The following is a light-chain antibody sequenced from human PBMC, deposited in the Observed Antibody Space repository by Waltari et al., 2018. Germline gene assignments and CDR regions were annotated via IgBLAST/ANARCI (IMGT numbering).Light chain of an antibody. V-gene: IGKV2-30*01. J-gene: IGKJ1*01. CDR1: QSLVDSDGHTY. CDR3: MQGTQWPWT. CDR2: KVS. Sequence: DVVMTQSPPSLPVTLGQPASISCRSSQSLVDSDGHTYLNWVHQRPGQSPRRLIYKVSYRDSGVPDRFSGSGSGTDFTLKISRVEAEDVGVYYCMQGTQWPWTFGQGTKVEIK.